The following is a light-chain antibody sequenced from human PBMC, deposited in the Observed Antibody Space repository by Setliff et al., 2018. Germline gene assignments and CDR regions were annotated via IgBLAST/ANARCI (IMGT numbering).Light chain of an antibody. CDR2: DDS. CDR3: QVWDPASDHRV. V-gene: IGLV3-21*03. Sequence: SYELTQPPSESVAPGKTARITCGGHNIGDKSVHWYQQKPGQAPVLVVYDDSDRPSGIPGRFSGSNSGNTATLTISRVEAGDEADYYCQVWDPASDHRVFGTGTK. CDR1: NIGDKS. J-gene: IGLJ1*01.